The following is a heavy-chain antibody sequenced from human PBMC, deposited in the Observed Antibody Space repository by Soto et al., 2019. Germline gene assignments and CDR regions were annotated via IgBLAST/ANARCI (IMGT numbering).Heavy chain of an antibody. CDR2: VYYSGST. D-gene: IGHD5-12*01. J-gene: IGHJ6*02. Sequence: TSETLSLTCSVSGDTVSRGSSYWSWIRQPPGKGLRWIGYVYYSGSTNYTPSLKSRVTISVDTSRNEFSLWLASVTAADTAVYYCARDRRDGYNYFYYYGMDVWGQGITVTVSS. CDR3: ARDRRDGYNYFYYYGMDV. V-gene: IGHV4-61*01. CDR1: GDTVSRGSSY.